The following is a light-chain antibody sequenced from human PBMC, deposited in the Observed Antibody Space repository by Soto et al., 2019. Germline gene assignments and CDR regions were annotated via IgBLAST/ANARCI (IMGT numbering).Light chain of an antibody. V-gene: IGLV1-40*01. CDR2: GNT. CDR1: SSNIGANYD. CDR3: QSYDSSLSAS. J-gene: IGLJ1*01. Sequence: QSVLTQPPSVSGAPGQRVTISCTGSSSNIGANYDVHWYQHRPGTAPKLLIFGNTNRPSGVPDRFSGSKSGTSASLAITGLQAEDEADYYCQSYDSSLSASFGTGTKVTVL.